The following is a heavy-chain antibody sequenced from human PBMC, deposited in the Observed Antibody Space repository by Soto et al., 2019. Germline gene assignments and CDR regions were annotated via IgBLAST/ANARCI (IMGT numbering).Heavy chain of an antibody. CDR3: ARDRDGTTGTTCAFDI. J-gene: IGHJ3*02. CDR1: GYTFTGYY. Sequence: ASVKVSCKASGYTFTGYYMHWVRQAPGQGLEWMGWINPNSGGTNYAQKFQGWVTMTRDTSISTAYMELSRLRSDDTAVYYCARDRDGTTGTTCAFDIWGQGTMVTVSS. D-gene: IGHD1-7*01. CDR2: INPNSGGT. V-gene: IGHV1-2*04.